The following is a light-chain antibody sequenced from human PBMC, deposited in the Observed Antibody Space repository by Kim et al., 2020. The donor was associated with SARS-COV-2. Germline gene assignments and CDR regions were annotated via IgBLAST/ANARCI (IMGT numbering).Light chain of an antibody. CDR3: QKYYNAPRT. V-gene: IGKV1-27*01. CDR1: QGIRVD. Sequence: DIQMTQSPSSLSASVGDRVTISCRASQGIRVDLAWYQQKPGQVPKLLVYAASTLHSGVPSRFSGTGSGTDFTLTISSLQPEDVATYYCQKYYNAPRTFGPGTKVEIK. CDR2: AAS. J-gene: IGKJ1*01.